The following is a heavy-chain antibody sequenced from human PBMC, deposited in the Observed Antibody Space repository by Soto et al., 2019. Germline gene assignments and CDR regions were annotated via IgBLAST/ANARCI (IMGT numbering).Heavy chain of an antibody. CDR1: GGSFSGYY. CDR2: INHSGST. Sequence: PSETLSLTCAVYGGSFSGYYWSWIRQPPGKGLEWIGEINHSGSTNYNPSLKSRVTISVDTSKNQFSLKLSSVTAADTAVYYCARQVWLVSYGMDVWGQGTTVTVSS. V-gene: IGHV4-34*01. D-gene: IGHD2-21*01. J-gene: IGHJ6*02. CDR3: ARQVWLVSYGMDV.